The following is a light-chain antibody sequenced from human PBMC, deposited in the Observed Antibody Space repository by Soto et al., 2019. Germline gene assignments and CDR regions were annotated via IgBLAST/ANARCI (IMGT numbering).Light chain of an antibody. V-gene: IGKV1-33*01. CDR3: QQYDNLPFT. CDR1: QDMSIY. CDR2: DAS. Sequence: DIQMTQSPSSLSASVGDRVTITCQASQDMSIYLNWYQQKPGKAPKLLIYDASNLQTGVPSRFSGTGSGTDFTFTISSLQPEDVATYFCQQYDNLPFTFGPGSKVDIK. J-gene: IGKJ3*01.